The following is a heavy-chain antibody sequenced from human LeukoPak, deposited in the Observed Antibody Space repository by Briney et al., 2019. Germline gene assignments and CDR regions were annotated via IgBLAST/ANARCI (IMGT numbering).Heavy chain of an antibody. V-gene: IGHV4-4*07. CDR2: VYTSGST. J-gene: IGHJ3*02. CDR1: GGSINSYY. D-gene: IGHD3-10*01. Sequence: SETLSLTCTVSGGSINSYYYHWIRQPAGKGLEWIGRVYTSGSTNYIPSLKSRLTMSVDTSKNQFSLKLSSVTAADTAVYYCARGDLGNDAFDIWGQGTMVTVSS. CDR3: ARGDLGNDAFDI.